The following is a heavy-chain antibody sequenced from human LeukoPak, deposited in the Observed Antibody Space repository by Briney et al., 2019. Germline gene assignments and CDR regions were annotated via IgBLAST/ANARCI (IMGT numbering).Heavy chain of an antibody. CDR2: IIPIFGTA. J-gene: IGHJ5*02. D-gene: IGHD2-2*01. Sequence: ASVKVSCKASRGTFSSYAISWVRQAPGQGLEWMGGIIPIFGTANYAQKFQGRVTITADESTSTAYMELSGLRSEDTAVYYCARDARHRYCSSSSCYRGWLDPWGQGTPVTVSS. CDR1: RGTFSSYA. V-gene: IGHV1-69*13. CDR3: ARDARHRYCSSSSCYRGWLDP.